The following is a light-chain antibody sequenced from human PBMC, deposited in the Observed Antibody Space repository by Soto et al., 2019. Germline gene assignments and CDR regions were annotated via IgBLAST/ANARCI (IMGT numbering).Light chain of an antibody. CDR1: QSIVTW. CDR2: AAS. J-gene: IGKJ2*01. Sequence: DIQMTQSPSSLSASVGDRVSITCRASQSIVTWLAWYQQKPGKAPKLLIYAASSLESGVPSRFSGTGSGTEFTLNISSLQPDDSAAYYCQQFNSSPYTFGQGTKVEIK. CDR3: QQFNSSPYT. V-gene: IGKV1-5*03.